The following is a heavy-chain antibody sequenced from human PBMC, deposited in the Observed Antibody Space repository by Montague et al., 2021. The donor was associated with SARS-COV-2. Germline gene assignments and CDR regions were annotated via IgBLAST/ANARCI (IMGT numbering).Heavy chain of an antibody. CDR1: GASVSSGSYY. CDR2: IYYSGST. Sequence: SETLSLTCTVSGASVSSGSYYWSWIRQPPGKGLEWIGYIYYSGSTNYNPSLKSRVTISVDTSKNQFSLKLSSVTAADTAVYYCARDRGQTYYDILTGRALSVDFANGMDVWGQGTTVTVSS. CDR3: ARDRGQTYYDILTGRALSVDFANGMDV. V-gene: IGHV4-61*01. D-gene: IGHD3-9*01. J-gene: IGHJ6*02.